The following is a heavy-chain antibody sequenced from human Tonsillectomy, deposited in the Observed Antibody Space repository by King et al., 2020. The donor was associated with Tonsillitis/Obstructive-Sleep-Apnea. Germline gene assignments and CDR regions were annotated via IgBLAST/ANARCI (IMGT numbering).Heavy chain of an antibody. J-gene: IGHJ5*02. V-gene: IGHV5-10-1*01. Sequence: EKQLVQSGAEVKKPGESLRISCKGSGYSFTSYWISWVRQMPGKGLEWMGRIDPSDSYTNYSPSFQGHVTISAEKSISTAYLQWSSLKASDTAMYYCARTRGRNVLRFLRFDPWGQGTLVTVSS. CDR3: ARTRGRNVLRFLRFDP. CDR2: IDPSDSYT. CDR1: GYSFTSYW. D-gene: IGHD3-3*01.